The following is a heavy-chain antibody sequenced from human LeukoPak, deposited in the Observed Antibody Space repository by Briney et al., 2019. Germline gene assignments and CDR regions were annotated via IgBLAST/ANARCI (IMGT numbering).Heavy chain of an antibody. J-gene: IGHJ4*02. CDR2: IHTSGST. D-gene: IGHD5-18*01. V-gene: IGHV4-4*07. Sequence: SETLSLTCSVSGGSISTYYWSWIRQSAGKGLEWIGRIHTSGSTNYNPSLKSRVTISVDTSKNQFSLKLSSVTAADTAVYYCAASGYSYGVDYWGQGTLVTVSS. CDR3: AASGYSYGVDY. CDR1: GGSISTYY.